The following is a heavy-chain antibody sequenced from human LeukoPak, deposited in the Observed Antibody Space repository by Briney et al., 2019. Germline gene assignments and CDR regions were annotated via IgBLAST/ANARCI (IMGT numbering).Heavy chain of an antibody. CDR1: GYTFTGYY. CDR3: ARDLGSSGSYFPFDY. Sequence: RASVKVSCKASGYTFTGYYMHWVRQAPGQGLEWIGWINPNSGGTNYAQKFQGRVTMTRDTSISTAYMELSRLRSDDTAVYYCARDLGSSGSYFPFDYWGQGTLVTVSS. CDR2: INPNSGGT. D-gene: IGHD1-26*01. V-gene: IGHV1-2*02. J-gene: IGHJ4*02.